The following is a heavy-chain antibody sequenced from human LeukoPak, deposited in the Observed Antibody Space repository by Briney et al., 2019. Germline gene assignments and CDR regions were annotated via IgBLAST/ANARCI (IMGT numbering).Heavy chain of an antibody. D-gene: IGHD2-15*01. V-gene: IGHV3-21*01. J-gene: IGHJ3*02. CDR2: ISSSSSYI. CDR3: AREIERGGKDDAFDI. CDR1: GFTFSSYS. Sequence: KPGGSLRLSCAASGFTFSSYSMNWVRQAPGKGLEWVSSISSSSSYIYYADSVKGRFTISRDNAKNSLYLQMNSLRAEDTAVYYCAREIERGGKDDAFDIWGQGTMVTVSS.